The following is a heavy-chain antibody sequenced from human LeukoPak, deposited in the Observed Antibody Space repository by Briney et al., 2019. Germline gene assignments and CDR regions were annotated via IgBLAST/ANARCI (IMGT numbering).Heavy chain of an antibody. V-gene: IGHV4-34*01. Sequence: PSETLSLTCPGCGGSFSGYYWSWIRQPPGKGLEWIGEINHSGSTNYNPSLKSRVTISVDTSKNQFSLKLSSVTAADTAVYYCARDHQWLRAPPNYYYYYGMDVWGQGTTVTISS. J-gene: IGHJ6*02. CDR1: GGSFSGYY. CDR2: INHSGST. D-gene: IGHD5-12*01. CDR3: ARDHQWLRAPPNYYYYYGMDV.